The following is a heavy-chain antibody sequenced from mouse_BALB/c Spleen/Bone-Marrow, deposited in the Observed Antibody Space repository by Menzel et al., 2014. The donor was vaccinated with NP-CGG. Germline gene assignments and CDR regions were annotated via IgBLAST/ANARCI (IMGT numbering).Heavy chain of an antibody. Sequence: VQLQQSGPELVKPGASVKVSCKASGYASTNYNMFWVKQSHGKSLEWIGYIDPYSGGTNYNQKFKGKATLTVDRSSSTAYMHLNSLTSEDSAAYYCARELSRAMDYWGQGNSVTVSS. CDR1: GYASTNYN. D-gene: IGHD2-12*01. V-gene: IGHV1S135*01. CDR2: IDPYSGGT. CDR3: ARELSRAMDY. J-gene: IGHJ4*01.